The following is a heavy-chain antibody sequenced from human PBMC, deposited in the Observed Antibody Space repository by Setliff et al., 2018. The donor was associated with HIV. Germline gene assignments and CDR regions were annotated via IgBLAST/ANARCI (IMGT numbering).Heavy chain of an antibody. CDR3: ARGGYSSGWSDTDV. Sequence: PSETLSLTCTVSGGSISSYYWSWIRQPPGKGLEWIGYIYYSGSTNYNPSLKSRVTISVDTSKNQFSLKLSSVTAADTAVYYCARGGYSSGWSDTDVWGKGTTVTVSS. CDR2: IYYSGST. J-gene: IGHJ6*03. D-gene: IGHD6-19*01. CDR1: GGSISSYY. V-gene: IGHV4-59*01.